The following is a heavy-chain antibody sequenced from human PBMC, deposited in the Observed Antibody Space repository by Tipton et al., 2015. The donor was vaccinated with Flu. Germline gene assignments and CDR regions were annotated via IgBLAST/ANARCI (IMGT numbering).Heavy chain of an antibody. V-gene: IGHV4-38-2*02. J-gene: IGHJ4*02. CDR1: GDSIRSDYY. Sequence: TLSLTCTISGDSIRSDYYWGWIRQPPGKGLEWIGNIFHTGNTYHNPSLKSRVTMSLDTSENQLSLNLRFVTAADTAVYYCARSTYYYGSGTSDFWGQGTLVTVSS. CDR3: ARSTYYYGSGTSDF. D-gene: IGHD3-10*01. CDR2: IFHTGNT.